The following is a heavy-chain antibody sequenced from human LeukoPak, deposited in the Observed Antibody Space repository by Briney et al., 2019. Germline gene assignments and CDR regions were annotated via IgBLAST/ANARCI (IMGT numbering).Heavy chain of an antibody. D-gene: IGHD3-9*01. Sequence: GGSLRLSCAASGFTFSSYAMSWVRQAPGKGLEWVSAISGSGGSTYYADSVKGRFTISRDNSKNTLYLQMNSLRAEDTAVYYCAKDERLRYFDRHFDYWGQGTLVTVTS. CDR2: ISGSGGST. J-gene: IGHJ4*02. CDR1: GFTFSSYA. V-gene: IGHV3-23*01. CDR3: AKDERLRYFDRHFDY.